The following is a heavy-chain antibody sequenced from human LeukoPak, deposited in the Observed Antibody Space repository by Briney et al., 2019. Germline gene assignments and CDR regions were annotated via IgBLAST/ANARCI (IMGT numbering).Heavy chain of an antibody. Sequence: GSSVKVSCKASGGTFSSYAISWVRQAPGQGLEWMGGIIPIFGTANYAQKFQGRVTITTDESTSTAYMELSSLRSEDTAVYYCASLAAAGTYYYYYMDVWGKGTTVTVSS. CDR2: IIPIFGTA. CDR3: ASLAAAGTYYYYYMDV. V-gene: IGHV1-69*05. CDR1: GGTFSSYA. D-gene: IGHD6-13*01. J-gene: IGHJ6*03.